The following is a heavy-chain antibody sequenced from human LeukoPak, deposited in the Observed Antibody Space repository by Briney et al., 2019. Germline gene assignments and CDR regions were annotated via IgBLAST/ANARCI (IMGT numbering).Heavy chain of an antibody. J-gene: IGHJ3*02. V-gene: IGHV4-30-2*01. CDR2: IYHSGST. D-gene: IGHD3-22*01. CDR1: GGSISSGGYS. Sequence: PSETLSLTCAVSGGSISSGGYSWSWIRQPPGKGQEWIGYIYHSGSTYYNPSLKSRVTISVDRSKNQFSLKLSSVTAADTAVYYCASHQYYYDSSGYQDAFDIWGQGTMVTVSS. CDR3: ASHQYYYDSSGYQDAFDI.